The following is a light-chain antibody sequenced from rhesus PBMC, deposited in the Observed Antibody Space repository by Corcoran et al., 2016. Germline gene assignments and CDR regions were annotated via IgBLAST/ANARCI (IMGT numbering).Light chain of an antibody. CDR1: QDISND. V-gene: IGKV1-33*01. CDR2: TAS. CDR3: QQRYTYPRT. Sequence: DIQMTQSPSSLSASVGDKGTITCRASQDISNDVAWYQQKPGKAPKLLIYTASSLQRGVPSRFSGSGSGTDFTLTISGLQPEDVAVYYCQQRYTYPRTFGHGTKVEIK. J-gene: IGKJ1*01.